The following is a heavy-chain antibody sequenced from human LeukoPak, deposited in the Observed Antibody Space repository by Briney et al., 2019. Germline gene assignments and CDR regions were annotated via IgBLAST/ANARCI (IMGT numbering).Heavy chain of an antibody. J-gene: IGHJ4*02. CDR1: GFTFSSFS. V-gene: IGHV3-21*01. CDR3: ARLRRNGDSGGFYYYYDS. Sequence: GGSLRLSCAASGFTFSSFSINWVRQAPGKGLEWVSSINTVASYIYYADSVRGRFTISRDNAKNSLYLQMNSLRAEDTGVYYCARLRRNGDSGGFYYYYDSWGQGTLVSVSS. D-gene: IGHD2-21*01. CDR2: INTVASYI.